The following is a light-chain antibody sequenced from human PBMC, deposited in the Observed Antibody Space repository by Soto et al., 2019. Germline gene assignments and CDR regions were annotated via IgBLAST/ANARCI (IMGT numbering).Light chain of an antibody. Sequence: DIVMTQSPLSLPVTPGEPASISCRSSQSLLHSNGYNYLDWYLQKPGQSPQLLIYLGSNRSSGVPDRFSGSGSGTDFTLKISRVEAEDVGVYYCMQGTHWPRTFGGGTTVEIK. CDR2: LGS. V-gene: IGKV2-28*01. CDR3: MQGTHWPRT. J-gene: IGKJ4*01. CDR1: QSLLHSNGYNY.